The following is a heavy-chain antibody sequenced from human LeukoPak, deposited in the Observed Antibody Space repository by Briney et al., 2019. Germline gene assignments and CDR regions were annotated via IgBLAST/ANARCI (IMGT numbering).Heavy chain of an antibody. CDR3: ARHLHRFRSTKELDY. CDR2: IYYSGST. CDR1: GGSISSSSYY. V-gene: IGHV4-39*01. Sequence: TSETLSLTCTVSGGSISSSSYYWGWIRQPPGKGLEWIGSIYYSGSTYYNPSLKSRVTISVDTSKNQFSLKLSSVTAADTAVYYCARHLHRFRSTKELDYWGQGTLVTVSS. J-gene: IGHJ4*02. D-gene: IGHD1-26*01.